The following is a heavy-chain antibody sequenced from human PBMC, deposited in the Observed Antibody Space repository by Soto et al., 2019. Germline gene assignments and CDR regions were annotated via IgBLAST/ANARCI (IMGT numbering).Heavy chain of an antibody. CDR3: ARQDYRSSWYNFDS. CDR2: IYSSGST. D-gene: IGHD6-13*01. CDR1: GGSISSYY. J-gene: IGHJ4*02. Sequence: PSETLSLTCSVSGGSISSYYWSWIRQPPGKGLEWIGYIYSSGSTNYNPSLKSRVTISVDTSKNQFSLKLSSVTAADTAVYYCARQDYRSSWYNFDSWGQGTLVTVSS. V-gene: IGHV4-59*01.